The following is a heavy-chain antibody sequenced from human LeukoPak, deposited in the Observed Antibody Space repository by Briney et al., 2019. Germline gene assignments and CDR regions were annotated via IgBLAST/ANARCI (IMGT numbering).Heavy chain of an antibody. D-gene: IGHD6-13*01. CDR1: GGTFSSYA. Sequence: ASVKVSCKASGGTFSSYAISWVRQAPGQGLEWMGGIIPIFGTANYAQKFQGRVTMTRNTSISTAYMELSSLRSDDTAVYYCARVPSIAAEREFDPWGQGTLVTVSS. CDR3: ARVPSIAAEREFDP. J-gene: IGHJ5*02. V-gene: IGHV1-69*05. CDR2: IIPIFGTA.